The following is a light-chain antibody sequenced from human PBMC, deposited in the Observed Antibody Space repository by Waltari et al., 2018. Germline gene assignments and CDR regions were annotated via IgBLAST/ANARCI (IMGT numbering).Light chain of an antibody. CDR3: YSTDISGNVQV. CDR2: EDV. CDR1: ALPQQY. V-gene: IGLV3-10*01. Sequence: SYELPQPPSVSVSPAQTARITCPGDALPQQYAYLYQQKSGQPPVQVIYEDVKRPSGIPGRFSGSSSGTMVTLTISGAQVEDEADYYCYSTDISGNVQVFGGGTKLTVL. J-gene: IGLJ2*01.